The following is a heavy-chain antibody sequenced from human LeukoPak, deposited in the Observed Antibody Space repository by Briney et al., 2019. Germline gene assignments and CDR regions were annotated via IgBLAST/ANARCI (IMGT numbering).Heavy chain of an antibody. CDR1: GGSISSYY. D-gene: IGHD3-16*01. Sequence: SETLSLTCTVSGGSISSYYWSWIRQPAGKGLEWIGRIYTSGSTNYNPSLKSRVTMSVDTSKNQFSLKLSSVTAADTAVYYCARVGQRISSKRGDYYYYYMDVWGKGTTVTVSS. CDR2: IYTSGST. V-gene: IGHV4-4*07. CDR3: ARVGQRISSKRGDYYYYYMDV. J-gene: IGHJ6*03.